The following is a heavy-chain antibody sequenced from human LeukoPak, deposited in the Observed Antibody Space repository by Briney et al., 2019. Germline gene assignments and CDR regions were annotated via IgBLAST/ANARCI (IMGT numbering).Heavy chain of an antibody. CDR3: ARVQGDCSGGSCYSSLDY. Sequence: GASVKVSCKASGYTFTGYYMHWVRQAPGQGLEWMGWINPNSGGTNYAQKFQGRVTMTRDTSISTAYMELSRLRSDDTAVYYCARVQGDCSGGSCYSSLDYWGQGTLVTVSS. D-gene: IGHD2-15*01. J-gene: IGHJ4*02. V-gene: IGHV1-2*02. CDR2: INPNSGGT. CDR1: GYTFTGYY.